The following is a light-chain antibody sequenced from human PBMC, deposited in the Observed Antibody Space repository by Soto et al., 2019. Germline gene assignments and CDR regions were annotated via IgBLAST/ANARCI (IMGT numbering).Light chain of an antibody. CDR2: DAS. V-gene: IGKV3-11*01. CDR3: QQRSNWPPNT. CDR1: QSVSSY. Sequence: EIVLTQSPATLSLSPGERVTLSCRASQSVSSYLAWYQQKPGQAPRLLIYDASNRATGIPARFSGSGSGTDFTLTISSLEPEDFAVYYCQQRSNWPPNTFGQGTKLEIK. J-gene: IGKJ2*01.